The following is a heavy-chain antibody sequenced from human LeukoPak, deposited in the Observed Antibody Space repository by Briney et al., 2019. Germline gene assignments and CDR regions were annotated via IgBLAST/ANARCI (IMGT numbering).Heavy chain of an antibody. D-gene: IGHD2-2*01. CDR2: INPNSGGT. CDR1: GYTFTGYY. V-gene: IGHV1-2*02. J-gene: IGHJ4*02. Sequence: ASVKVSCKASGYTFTGYYMHWVRQAPGQGLEWMGWINPNSGGTNYAQKFRGRVTMTRDTSISTAYMELSRLRSDDTAVYYCARGLRGGYCSSTSCHLDYWGQGTLVTVCS. CDR3: ARGLRGGYCSSTSCHLDY.